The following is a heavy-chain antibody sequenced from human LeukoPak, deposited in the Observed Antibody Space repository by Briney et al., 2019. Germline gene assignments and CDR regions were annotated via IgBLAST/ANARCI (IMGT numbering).Heavy chain of an antibody. CDR3: VRSLTGTDDY. J-gene: IGHJ4*02. Sequence: GGSLRLACAASGFTFSTSWMHWVRQAPGKGLVWVSHINRDGNRTTYADSVKGRFTISRDNAKNTVYLQMNSLRAEDTALYFCVRSLTGTDDYWGQGTLVTVSS. V-gene: IGHV3-74*01. CDR2: INRDGNRT. CDR1: GFTFSTSW. D-gene: IGHD3-9*01.